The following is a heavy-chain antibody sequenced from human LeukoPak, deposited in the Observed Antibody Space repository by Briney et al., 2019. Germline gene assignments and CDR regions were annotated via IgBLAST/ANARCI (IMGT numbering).Heavy chain of an antibody. J-gene: IGHJ4*02. CDR3: ARQGTRYCSGGSCYCDY. D-gene: IGHD2-15*01. CDR1: GYTFSSYY. V-gene: IGHV1-46*01. CDR2: INPTGDST. Sequence: ASVKVSCKASGYTFSSYYMHWVRQAPGQGLEWVGLINPTGDSTNYAQKFQGRVTMTTDTSTSTGYMELRSLRSDDTAVYFCARQGTRYCSGGSCYCDYWGQGTLVTVSS.